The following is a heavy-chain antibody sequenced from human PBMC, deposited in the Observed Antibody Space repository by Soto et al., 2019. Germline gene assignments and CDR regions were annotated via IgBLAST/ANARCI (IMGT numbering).Heavy chain of an antibody. J-gene: IGHJ4*02. Sequence: SQTRALTHAISVDSVSSNSAAWNWIRQSPSRGLEWLGRTYYRSKWYNDYAVSVKSRITINPDTSKNQFSLQLNSVTPEDTAVYYCARDDCTNGVCYRYFDYWGQGTLVTVSS. CDR1: VDSVSSNSAA. CDR3: ARDDCTNGVCYRYFDY. D-gene: IGHD2-8*01. V-gene: IGHV6-1*01. CDR2: TYYRSKWYN.